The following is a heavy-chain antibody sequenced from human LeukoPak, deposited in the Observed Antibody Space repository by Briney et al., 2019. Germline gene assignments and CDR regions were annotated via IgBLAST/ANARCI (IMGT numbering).Heavy chain of an antibody. D-gene: IGHD4-11*01. V-gene: IGHV3-48*01. CDR3: AKDWGEATVTNWFDP. CDR1: GFTFSSYS. CDR2: ISRSGGTN. Sequence: SGGSLRLSCAASGFTFSSYSMNWVRQAPGKGLEWVSYISRSGGTNYCADSVKGRFTISRDNSKNTLFLQMNSLRPEDTAVYYCAKDWGEATVTNWFDPWGQGTLVTVSS. J-gene: IGHJ5*02.